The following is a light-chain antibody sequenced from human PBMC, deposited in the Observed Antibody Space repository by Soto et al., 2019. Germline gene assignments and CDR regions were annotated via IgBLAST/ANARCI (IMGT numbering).Light chain of an antibody. CDR2: ASS. Sequence: DIQLTQSPSFLSASVGDRVTITCRASQGISSYLAWYQQKPGKAPKLLIYASSTLQSGVPSRFSGSGSGTEFTLTIRSLQPEDFANYYCQQLNSYPLTFGPGTKVDIK. V-gene: IGKV1-9*01. CDR3: QQLNSYPLT. J-gene: IGKJ3*01. CDR1: QGISSY.